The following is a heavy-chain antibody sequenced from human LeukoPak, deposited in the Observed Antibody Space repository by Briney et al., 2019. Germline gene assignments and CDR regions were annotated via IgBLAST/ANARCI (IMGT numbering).Heavy chain of an antibody. D-gene: IGHD2-2*01. CDR2: FSAYNGNT. J-gene: IGHJ4*02. CDR1: CYSFPSYG. CDR3: ARDFLVVVPAAIGYDFWSGRRHYYFDY. V-gene: IGHV1-18*01. Sequence: ASVKVSSKASCYSFPSYGISWVREAPGQGVGWMGWFSAYNGNTNYPQTLPGRVTMTTDTSTSTAYMELRSLRSHDTAVYYCARDFLVVVPAAIGYDFWSGRRHYYFDYWGQGTLVTVSS.